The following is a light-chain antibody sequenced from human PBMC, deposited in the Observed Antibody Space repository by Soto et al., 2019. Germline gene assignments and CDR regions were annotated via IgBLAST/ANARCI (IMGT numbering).Light chain of an antibody. Sequence: IVMTQSPDSLAVSLGERATINCKSSQSVLYSSNNQNFLSWYQLKPGQPPKLLIYWTSIRESGVPDRFSGSGSGTDFTLTISSLQAEDVAVYYCQQYYSAPFTFGPGTKVEIK. CDR2: WTS. CDR3: QQYYSAPFT. V-gene: IGKV4-1*01. CDR1: QSVLYSSNNQNF. J-gene: IGKJ3*01.